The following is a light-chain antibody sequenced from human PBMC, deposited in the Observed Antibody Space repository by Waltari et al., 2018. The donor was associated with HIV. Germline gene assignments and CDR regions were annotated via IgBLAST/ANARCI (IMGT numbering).Light chain of an antibody. CDR1: SSTIGADYD. CDR2: GNK. V-gene: IGLV1-40*01. J-gene: IGLJ2*01. Sequence: QSMLTQPPSVSGAPGQRVTISCTGSSSTIGADYDVHWYQQIPGTAPKLLIPGNKNRPSGAPDRFSASKSGTSASLTISGLQAEDEADYFCQSYDISLSASVVVGGGTRLTVL. CDR3: QSYDISLSASVV.